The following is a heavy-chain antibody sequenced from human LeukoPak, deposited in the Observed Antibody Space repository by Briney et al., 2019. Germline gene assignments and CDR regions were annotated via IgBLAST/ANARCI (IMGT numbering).Heavy chain of an antibody. D-gene: IGHD2-2*02. V-gene: IGHV3-48*01. CDR1: GFTFSSYS. J-gene: IGHJ1*01. Sequence: GGSLRLSCAASGFTFSSYSMNWVRQAPGKGLEWVSYISSSSSTIYYADSVKGRFTISRDNAKNSLYLQMNSLRAEDTAVYYCARDGDIVVVPAAINEGAEYFQHWGQGTLVTVSS. CDR2: ISSSSSTI. CDR3: ARDGDIVVVPAAINEGAEYFQH.